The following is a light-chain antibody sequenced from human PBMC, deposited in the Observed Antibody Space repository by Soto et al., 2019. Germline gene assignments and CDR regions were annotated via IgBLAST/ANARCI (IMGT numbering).Light chain of an antibody. CDR1: QDIRND. V-gene: IGKV1-17*01. CDR2: TAS. J-gene: IGKJ1*01. Sequence: DIQITESPSSLSASVGDRVTITCRASQDIRNDLGWFQQKPGKAPKRLIYTASALPRGVPSRFSGSGSGTKFTLTIASLQPDDFATYYCQQYETFSGTFGPGTKVDI. CDR3: QQYETFSGT.